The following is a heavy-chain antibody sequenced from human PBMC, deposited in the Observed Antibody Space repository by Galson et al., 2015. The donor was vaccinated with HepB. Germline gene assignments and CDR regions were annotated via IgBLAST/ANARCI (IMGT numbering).Heavy chain of an antibody. CDR1: GYTLTELS. CDR2: FDPEDGET. CDR3: AKNYGGNSEFDY. D-gene: IGHD4-23*01. Sequence: SVKVSCKVSGYTLTELSMHWVRQAPGKGLEWMGGFDPEDGETIYAQKFQGRVTMTEDTSTDTAYMELSSLRSEDTAVYYCAKNYGGNSEFDYWGQGTLVTVSS. V-gene: IGHV1-24*01. J-gene: IGHJ4*02.